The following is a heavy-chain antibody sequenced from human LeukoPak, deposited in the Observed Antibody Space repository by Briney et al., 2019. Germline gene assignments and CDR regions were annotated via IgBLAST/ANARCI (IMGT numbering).Heavy chain of an antibody. D-gene: IGHD3-22*01. J-gene: IGHJ4*02. CDR1: GFTFSSYG. CDR2: IRYDGSNK. Sequence: GGSLRPSCAASGFTFSSYGMHWVRQAPGKRLQRGAFIRYDGSNKYYADSLKGRFTIHRDNSKNTLYLQMNSLRAEDTAVYYCANTAYYYDSSGYFRGRGFGSYWGQGTLVTVSS. V-gene: IGHV3-30*02. CDR3: ANTAYYYDSSGYFRGRGFGSY.